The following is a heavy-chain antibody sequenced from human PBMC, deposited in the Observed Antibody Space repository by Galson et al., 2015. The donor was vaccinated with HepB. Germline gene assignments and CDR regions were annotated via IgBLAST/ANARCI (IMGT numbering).Heavy chain of an antibody. D-gene: IGHD1-7*01. CDR1: GFTFSRYS. Sequence: SLRLSCAASGFTFSRYSMNWVRQAPGKGLEWVSYISSSSSTIYYADSVKGRFTISRDNAKNSLYLQMNSLRDEDTAVYYCASNGGMSGTTPPATLDYWGQGTLVTVSS. CDR2: ISSSSSTI. V-gene: IGHV3-48*02. J-gene: IGHJ4*02. CDR3: ASNGGMSGTTPPATLDY.